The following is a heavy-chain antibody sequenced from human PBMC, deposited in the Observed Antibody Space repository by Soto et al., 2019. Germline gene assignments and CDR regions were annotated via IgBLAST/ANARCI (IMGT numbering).Heavy chain of an antibody. CDR1: GGSISSGGYY. CDR2: IYYSGST. D-gene: IGHD3-10*01. J-gene: IGHJ5*02. Sequence: SETLSLTCTVSGGSISSGGYYWSWIRQHPGKGLEWIGYIYYSGSTYYNPSLKSRVTISVDTSKNQFSLKLSSVTAADTAVYYCAGDGFGELLPPAGFDPWGQGTLVTVSS. CDR3: AGDGFGELLPPAGFDP. V-gene: IGHV4-31*03.